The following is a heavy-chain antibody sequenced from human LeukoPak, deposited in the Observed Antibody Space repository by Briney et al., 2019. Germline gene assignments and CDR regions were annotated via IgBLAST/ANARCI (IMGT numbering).Heavy chain of an antibody. Sequence: GASVKVSCKASGYIFTSYYIHWVRQAPGQGLEWMGIINPSGGNTNYAQKFQGRVTMTRDTSTSTVYMELSSLRSGDTAVYYCARGRRMVRGVAYYYYYMDVWGKGTTVTVSS. CDR3: ARGRRMVRGVAYYYYYMDV. CDR1: GYIFTSYY. D-gene: IGHD3-10*01. CDR2: INPSGGNT. J-gene: IGHJ6*03. V-gene: IGHV1-46*01.